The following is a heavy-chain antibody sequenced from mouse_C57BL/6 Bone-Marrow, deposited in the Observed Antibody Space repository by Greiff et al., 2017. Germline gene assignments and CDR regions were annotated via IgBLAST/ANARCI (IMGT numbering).Heavy chain of an antibody. V-gene: IGHV2-5*01. CDR1: GFSLTSYG. CDR2: IWRGGST. J-gene: IGHJ2*01. Sequence: QVQLQQSGPGLVQPSQSLSITCTVSGFSLTSYGVHWVRQSPGKGLEWLGVIWRGGSTDYNAAFMSRLSITKDNSKSQVFFKMNSLQADDTAIYYCAIIYYGYDDGFDYWGQGTTLTVSS. CDR3: AIIYYGYDDGFDY. D-gene: IGHD2-2*01.